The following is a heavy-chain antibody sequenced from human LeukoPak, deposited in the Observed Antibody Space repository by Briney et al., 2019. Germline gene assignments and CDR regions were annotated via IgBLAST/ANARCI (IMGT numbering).Heavy chain of an antibody. Sequence: PGGSPRLSCAASGFTFSSYSMNWVRQAPGKGLEWVSSISSSSSYIYYADSVKGRFTISRDNAKNSLYLQMNSLRAEDTAVYYCARDRYGSGYGMDVWGQGTTVTVSS. CDR1: GFTFSSYS. CDR2: ISSSSSYI. J-gene: IGHJ6*02. D-gene: IGHD3-10*01. CDR3: ARDRYGSGYGMDV. V-gene: IGHV3-21*01.